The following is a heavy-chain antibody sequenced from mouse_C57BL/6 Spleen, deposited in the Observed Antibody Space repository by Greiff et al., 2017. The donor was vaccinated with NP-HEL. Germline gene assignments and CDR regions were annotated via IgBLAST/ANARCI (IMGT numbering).Heavy chain of an antibody. Sequence: EVQGVESGGDLVKPGGSLKLSCAASGFTFSSYGMSWVRQTPDKRLEWVATISSGGSYTNYPDSVKGRFTISRDNATNTLYLQMTSLTSDYTAMYYCSRQNDAYSYYFDYWGQGTSLTVSS. V-gene: IGHV5-6*01. CDR2: ISSGGSYT. CDR1: GFTFSSYG. J-gene: IGHJ2*02. CDR3: SRQNDAYSYYFDY. D-gene: IGHD2-3*01.